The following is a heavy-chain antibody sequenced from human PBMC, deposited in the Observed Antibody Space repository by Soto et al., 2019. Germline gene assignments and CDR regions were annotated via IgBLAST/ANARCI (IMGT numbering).Heavy chain of an antibody. CDR3: ARSGIAAANWFDP. V-gene: IGHV4-4*02. D-gene: IGHD6-13*01. CDR2: IYHSGST. J-gene: IGHJ5*02. CDR1: SGSISCSNR. Sequence: SETLSLTCAVSSGSISCSNRWSWVRQPPGKGLEWIGEIYHSGSTNYNPSLKSRVTISVDKSKNQFSLKLSSVTAADTDVYYWARSGIAAANWFDPWGQGTLVTVSS.